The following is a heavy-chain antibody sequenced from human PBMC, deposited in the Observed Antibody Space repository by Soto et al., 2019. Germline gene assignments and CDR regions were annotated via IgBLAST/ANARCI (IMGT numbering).Heavy chain of an antibody. Sequence: ASATLSLTCAVSGGSISSYNWWTWVRQPPGKGLEWFGEIYLRGSLNYNPSLKIRVPISVDETKNQISLKLNSVTAADTAVYYCARDWAMSRGVILAFWDQGTLVTVSS. D-gene: IGHD3-10*01. CDR2: IYLRGSL. CDR3: ARDWAMSRGVILAF. V-gene: IGHV4-4*02. J-gene: IGHJ4*02. CDR1: GGSISSYNW.